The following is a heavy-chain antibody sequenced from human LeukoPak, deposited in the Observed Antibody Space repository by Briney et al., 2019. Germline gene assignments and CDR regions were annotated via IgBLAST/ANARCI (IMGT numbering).Heavy chain of an antibody. CDR2: ISSSGSTI. Sequence: GGSLRLSCAASGFTFSDHYMSWIRQAPGKGLEWVSYISSSGSTIYYADSVKGRFTISRDNAKNSLFLQMNSLRAEDTAVYYCARVGTYRYHAMDVWGQGTTVTVSS. CDR3: ARVGTYRYHAMDV. CDR1: GFTFSDHY. J-gene: IGHJ6*02. V-gene: IGHV3-11*01. D-gene: IGHD3-16*02.